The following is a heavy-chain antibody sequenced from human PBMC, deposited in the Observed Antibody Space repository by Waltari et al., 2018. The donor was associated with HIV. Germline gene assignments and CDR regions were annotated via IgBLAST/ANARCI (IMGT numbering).Heavy chain of an antibody. CDR3: ARWENYYDSSGSYYFDY. Sequence: QVQLVQPGAEVKKPGSSVKVSSKASGGTYSSYPISWVRQAPGQGLEWMGRIIPILGIANYGQKVQGRVTITADKSTSTAYMELSSRRSEDTAVYYCARWENYYDSSGSYYFDYWGQGTLVTVSS. J-gene: IGHJ4*02. D-gene: IGHD3-22*01. CDR2: IIPILGIA. V-gene: IGHV1-69*02. CDR1: GGTYSSYP.